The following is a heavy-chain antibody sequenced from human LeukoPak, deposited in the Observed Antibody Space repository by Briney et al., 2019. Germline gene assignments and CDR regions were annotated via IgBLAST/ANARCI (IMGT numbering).Heavy chain of an antibody. V-gene: IGHV4-61*05. CDR1: GGSISSSSYY. CDR2: IYYSGST. D-gene: IGHD4-23*01. CDR3: ARLSDATLYGGNSEFDY. J-gene: IGHJ4*02. Sequence: SETLSLTCTVSGGSISSSSYYWGWIRQPPGKGLEWIGYIYYSGSTNYNPSLKSRVTISVDTSKNQFSLKLSSVTAADTAVYYCARLSDATLYGGNSEFDYWGQGTLVTVSS.